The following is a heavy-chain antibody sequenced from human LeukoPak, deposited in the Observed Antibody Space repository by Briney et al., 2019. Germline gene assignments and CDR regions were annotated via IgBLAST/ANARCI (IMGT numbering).Heavy chain of an antibody. J-gene: IGHJ4*02. CDR2: ISGSGGST. CDR1: GFTFSSYA. D-gene: IGHD1-26*01. V-gene: IGHV3-23*01. CDR3: AKDNRYSGSYYGSAFDY. Sequence: GGSLRLSCAASGFTFSSYAMSWVRQAPGKGREWASPISGSGGSTYYADSVKGRFTISRDNSKNTLYLQMNSLRAEDTAVYYCAKDNRYSGSYYGSAFDYWGQGTLVTVSS.